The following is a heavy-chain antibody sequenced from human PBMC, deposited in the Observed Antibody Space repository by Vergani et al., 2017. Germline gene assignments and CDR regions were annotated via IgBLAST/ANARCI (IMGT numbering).Heavy chain of an antibody. CDR2: IYYSGST. CDR1: NDSVSNTFYY. Sequence: QVQLQESGPGLVKPSETLSLTCTVSNDSVSNTFYYWGWIRQTPGKGLEWIGSIYYSGSTYYNPSLESRVTMSVDTSKSQFSLKLSSVTTADTAVYYCTRNWAVVAANNWVDPWGQGTLVTVSS. D-gene: IGHD2-15*01. CDR3: TRNWAVVAANNWVDP. V-gene: IGHV4-39*01. J-gene: IGHJ5*02.